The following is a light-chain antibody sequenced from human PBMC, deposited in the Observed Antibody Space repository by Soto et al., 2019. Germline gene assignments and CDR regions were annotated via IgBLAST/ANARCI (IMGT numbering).Light chain of an antibody. J-gene: IGKJ5*01. CDR1: QSISSN. Sequence: DIQMTQSPSSLSASVGDRVSITCRASQSISSNLNWFQQKPGEAPNLLIYAASTLQSGVPSRFSGSGSGTDFTLTISSLQPEDFATYYCQQSDDHPITFGQGTRLGNK. V-gene: IGKV1-39*01. CDR3: QQSDDHPIT. CDR2: AAS.